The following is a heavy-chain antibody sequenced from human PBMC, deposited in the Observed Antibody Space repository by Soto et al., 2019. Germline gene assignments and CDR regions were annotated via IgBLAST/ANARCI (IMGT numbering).Heavy chain of an antibody. CDR2: IYSGGST. V-gene: IGHV3-53*02. CDR1: GFTVSNNY. D-gene: IGHD6-6*01. J-gene: IGHJ4*02. Sequence: EVQLVETGGGLIQPGGSLRLSCAASGFTVSNNYMSWVRQAPGKGLEWVSVIYSGGSTYYADSVKGRFTVSRDNSKNTLYLQMNSLRADDTAVYYCMRGGPSSSRPDYWGQGTLVTVSS. CDR3: MRGGPSSSRPDY.